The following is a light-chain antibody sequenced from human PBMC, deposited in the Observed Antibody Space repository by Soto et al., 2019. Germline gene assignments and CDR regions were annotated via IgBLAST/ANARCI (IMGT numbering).Light chain of an antibody. J-gene: IGKJ4*01. Sequence: EIVLTQSPATLSLSPGERATLSCRASHSVSSSLGWYQQKPGQAPRLLIYDASSRATGIPARFSGSGSGTDFTLTISSLVPEDFAVYYCQQRINWPLTFGGGTKVEIK. V-gene: IGKV3-11*01. CDR2: DAS. CDR1: HSVSSS. CDR3: QQRINWPLT.